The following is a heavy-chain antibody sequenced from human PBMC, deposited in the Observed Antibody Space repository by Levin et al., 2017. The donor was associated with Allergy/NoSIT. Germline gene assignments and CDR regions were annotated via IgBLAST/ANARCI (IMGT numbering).Heavy chain of an antibody. Sequence: GESLKISCAASGFTFSGSAMHWVRQASGKGLEWVGRIRSKANSYATAYAASVKGRFTISRDDSKNTAYLQMNSLKTEDTAVYYCTRHGAPPTTVTTRSDYWGQGTLVTVSS. CDR2: IRSKANSYAT. CDR3: TRHGAPPTTVTTRSDY. D-gene: IGHD4-17*01. CDR1: GFTFSGSA. V-gene: IGHV3-73*01. J-gene: IGHJ4*02.